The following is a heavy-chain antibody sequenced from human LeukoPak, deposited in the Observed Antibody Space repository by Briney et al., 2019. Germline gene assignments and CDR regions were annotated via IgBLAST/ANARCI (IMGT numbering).Heavy chain of an antibody. CDR3: AKGVTTGY. J-gene: IGHJ4*02. CDR2: ISYDGSNK. D-gene: IGHD4-17*01. V-gene: IGHV3-30*18. CDR1: GVTSSSYG. Sequence: GGSLRLSCAASGVTSSSYGMHWVRQAPGKGLERVAVISYDGSNKYYADSVKGPFPISRDNSKNTLYLQMNRLRAEDTAVYSCAKGVTTGYWGQGTLVTVSS.